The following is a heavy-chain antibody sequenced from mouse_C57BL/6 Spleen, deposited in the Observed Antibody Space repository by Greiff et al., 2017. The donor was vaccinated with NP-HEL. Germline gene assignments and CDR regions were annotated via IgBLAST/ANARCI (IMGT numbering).Heavy chain of an antibody. J-gene: IGHJ3*01. D-gene: IGHD1-1*01. CDR3: ARDYYYGSSPAY. Sequence: QLQQSGPELVKPGASVQISCKASGYTFTDYYMNWVKQSHGKSLEWIGDINPNNGGTSYNQKFKGKATLTVDKSSSTAYMELRSLTSEDSAVYYCARDYYYGSSPAYWGQGTLVTVSA. CDR1: GYTFTDYY. CDR2: INPNNGGT. V-gene: IGHV1-26*01.